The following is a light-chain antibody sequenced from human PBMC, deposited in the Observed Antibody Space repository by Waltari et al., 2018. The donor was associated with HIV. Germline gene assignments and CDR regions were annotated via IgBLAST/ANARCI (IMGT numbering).Light chain of an antibody. Sequence: DIHLTQSPSFFSASVGDTVTITCRASQGVNTYLAWYQQRPGAVPKLLIYSASTLKTGVPSRFSGSGSGTEFSLTSSGLQPEDLATYYCQQLNSYPLTFGGGTTLEIK. CDR1: QGVNTY. CDR2: SAS. V-gene: IGKV1-9*01. CDR3: QQLNSYPLT. J-gene: IGKJ4*02.